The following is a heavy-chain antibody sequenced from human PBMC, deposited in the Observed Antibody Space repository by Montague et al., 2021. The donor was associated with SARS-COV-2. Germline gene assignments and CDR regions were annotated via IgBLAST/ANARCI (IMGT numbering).Heavy chain of an antibody. V-gene: IGHV4-59*08. CDR3: ARLGLRYFDCLLLGEGYFDY. Sequence: SETLSLTCTVSGGSISSYYRSWIRQPPGKGLEWIGYIYNSGSTNYNPSLKSRVTISVDTSKNQFSLKLSSVTAADTAVYYCARLGLRYFDCLLLGEGYFDYWGQGTLVTVSS. J-gene: IGHJ4*02. D-gene: IGHD3-9*01. CDR2: IYNSGST. CDR1: GGSISSYY.